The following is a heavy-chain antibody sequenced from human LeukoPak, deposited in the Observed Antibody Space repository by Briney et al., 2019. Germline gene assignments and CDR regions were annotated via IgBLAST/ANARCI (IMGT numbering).Heavy chain of an antibody. J-gene: IGHJ4*02. CDR3: AKASTYYYGSGSYRDY. CDR2: ISDSGGST. D-gene: IGHD3-10*01. Sequence: GGSLRLSCAASEFTFSNYAMSWVRQAPGKGLEWVSAISDSGGSTYYADSVKGRFTISRDNSKNTLYLQMNSLRAEDTALYYCAKASTYYYGSGSYRDYWGQGTLVTVSS. CDR1: EFTFSNYA. V-gene: IGHV3-23*01.